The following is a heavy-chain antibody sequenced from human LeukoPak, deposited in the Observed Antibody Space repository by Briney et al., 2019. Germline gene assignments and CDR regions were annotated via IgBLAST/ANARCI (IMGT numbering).Heavy chain of an antibody. D-gene: IGHD4-17*01. V-gene: IGHV4-59*08. J-gene: IGHJ4*02. Sequence: SETLSLTCTASGGSISSYYWSWIRQPPGKGLEWIGYIYYSGSTNYNPSLKSRVTISVDTSKNQFSLKLSSVTAADTAVYYCARHPGRISYGAFDYWGQGTLVTVSS. CDR3: ARHPGRISYGAFDY. CDR2: IYYSGST. CDR1: GGSISSYY.